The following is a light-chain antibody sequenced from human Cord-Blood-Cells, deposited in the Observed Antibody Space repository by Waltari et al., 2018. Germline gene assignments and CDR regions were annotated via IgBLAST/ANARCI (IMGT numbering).Light chain of an antibody. CDR2: DVS. Sequence: QSALTQPASVSGSPGQSITISCTGTSSDVGGYNYVSWYQQHPGKAPKLMIYDVSKRPSGVSIRFSGSKSGNTASQTISGLQAEDEADYYCSSYTSSSTVVFGGGTKLTVL. CDR1: SSDVGGYNY. J-gene: IGLJ2*01. V-gene: IGLV2-14*01. CDR3: SSYTSSSTVV.